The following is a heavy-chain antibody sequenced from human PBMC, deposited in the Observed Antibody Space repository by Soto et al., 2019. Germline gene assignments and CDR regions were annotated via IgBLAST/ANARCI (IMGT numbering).Heavy chain of an antibody. V-gene: IGHV3-73*01. D-gene: IGHD2-8*01. CDR3: SRHEEGRRMVFYGMDV. CDR2: VRSRVHNYAT. J-gene: IGHJ6*02. CDR1: GFTFSRSD. Sequence: GGSLRLSCSASGFTFSRSDLHWVRQAPGKGLEWVGRVRSRVHNYATSFADSVRGRFTISRNDSDNTVSLEMSGLKSEDTALYYCSRHEEGRRMVFYGMDVWGQGTTVTVSS.